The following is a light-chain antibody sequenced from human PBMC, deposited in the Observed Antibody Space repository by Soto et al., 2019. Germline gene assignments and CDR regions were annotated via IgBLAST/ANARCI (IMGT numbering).Light chain of an antibody. J-gene: IGKJ1*01. CDR2: GAS. CDR3: QQYGDSQWT. CDR1: HSVSRSY. Sequence: EIVLTQSPGTLSLSPGERATLSCRASHSVSRSYLVWYQQKPGQAPRLLIYGASTRATGVPDRFSGRGSGTDFTLSNSRLEPEDFAMYYCQQYGDSQWTFGQGTEVEIK. V-gene: IGKV3-20*01.